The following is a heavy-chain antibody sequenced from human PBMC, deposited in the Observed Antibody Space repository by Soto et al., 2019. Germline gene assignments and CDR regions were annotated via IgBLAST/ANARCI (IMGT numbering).Heavy chain of an antibody. CDR2: IRNSGTTV. Sequence: QVQLVESGVGLVKPGGALRLSCAASNFIFSDYYLSWIRQAPGKGLEGVSYIRNSGTTVYYADSVKGRFTISRDNAKKSLYLQMNSLRAEDTAVYYCARDTLPTDFGLGWDVWGQGTTVTVSS. D-gene: IGHD4-17*01. CDR1: NFIFSDYY. V-gene: IGHV3-11*01. J-gene: IGHJ6*02. CDR3: ARDTLPTDFGLGWDV.